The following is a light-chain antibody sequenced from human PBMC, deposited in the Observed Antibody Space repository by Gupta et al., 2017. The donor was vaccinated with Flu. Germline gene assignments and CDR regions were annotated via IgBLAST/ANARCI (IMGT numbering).Light chain of an antibody. V-gene: IGLV3-1*01. Sequence: TCSGDRLGDKFACWYQQKPGQSPTLVIYQDTKRPSGFPERFSGSNSGNTSTLTISGTQAMDEADYYCQVWDSSTGVFGGGTKVTVL. CDR2: QDT. J-gene: IGLJ2*01. CDR1: RLGDKF. CDR3: QVWDSSTGV.